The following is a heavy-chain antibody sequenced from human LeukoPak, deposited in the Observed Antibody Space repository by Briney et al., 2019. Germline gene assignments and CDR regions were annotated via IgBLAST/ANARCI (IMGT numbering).Heavy chain of an antibody. V-gene: IGHV3-73*01. CDR1: GSTLSGSA. D-gene: IGHD1-26*01. CDR3: TRLSDSGSYSHFDY. J-gene: IGHJ4*02. Sequence: GGSLRLSCAASGSTLSGSAMHWVRQASGKGLEWVGRIRSKANSYATAYAASVKGRFTISRDDSKNTAYLQMNSLKTEDTAVYYCTRLSDSGSYSHFDYWGQGTLVTVSS. CDR2: IRSKANSYAT.